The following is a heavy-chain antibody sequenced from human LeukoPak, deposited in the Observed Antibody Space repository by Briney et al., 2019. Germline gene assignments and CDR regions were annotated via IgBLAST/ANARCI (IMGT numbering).Heavy chain of an antibody. V-gene: IGHV3-30*01. J-gene: IGHJ5*02. CDR3: AREVVPAAIRGNWFDP. Sequence: PGRSLRLSCAASGFTFSSCAMHWVRQASGKGLEWVAVISYDGSNKYYADSVKGRFTISRDNSKNTLYLQMNSLRAEDTAVYYCAREVVPAAIRGNWFDPWGQGTLVTVSS. CDR2: ISYDGSNK. D-gene: IGHD2-2*02. CDR1: GFTFSSCA.